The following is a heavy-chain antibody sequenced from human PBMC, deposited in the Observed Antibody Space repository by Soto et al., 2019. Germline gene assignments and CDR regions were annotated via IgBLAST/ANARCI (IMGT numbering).Heavy chain of an antibody. V-gene: IGHV4-31*03. CDR1: GGSISSGGYY. D-gene: IGHD3-22*01. CDR3: ARDRGGYYYDSSGYYRDSLLDY. Sequence: PSETLSLTCTVSGGSISSGGYYWSWIRQHPGKGLEWIGYIYYSGSTYYNPSLKSRVTISVDTSKNQFSLKLSSVTAADTAVYYCARDRGGYYYDSSGYYRDSLLDYWGQGTLVTVSS. CDR2: IYYSGST. J-gene: IGHJ4*02.